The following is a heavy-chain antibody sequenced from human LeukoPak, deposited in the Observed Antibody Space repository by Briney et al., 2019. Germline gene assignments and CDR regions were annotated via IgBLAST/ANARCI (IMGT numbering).Heavy chain of an antibody. CDR2: IYTSGST. CDR3: ARDPTSSGPLDY. Sequence: RPSETLSLTCTVSGGSISSGSYYWSWIRQPAGKGLEWIGRIYTSGSTNYNPSLKSRVTISVDTSKNQFSLKLSSVTAADTAVYYCARDPTSSGPLDYWGQGTLVTVSS. D-gene: IGHD6-19*01. V-gene: IGHV4-61*02. CDR1: GGSISSGSYY. J-gene: IGHJ4*02.